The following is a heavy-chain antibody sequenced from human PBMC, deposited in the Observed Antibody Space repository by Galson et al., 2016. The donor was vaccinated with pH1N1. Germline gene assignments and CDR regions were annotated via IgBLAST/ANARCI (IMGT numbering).Heavy chain of an antibody. V-gene: IGHV1-69*06. J-gene: IGHJ6*02. D-gene: IGHD3-9*01. CDR3: ARTENVYDILTGSGSYYGMDV. Sequence: APGQGLEWMGGIIPMYGRTDYAQKFQGTVTITADKSTSTAYMELSRVRLEDTAVYYCARTENVYDILTGSGSYYGMDVWGQGTAVTVSS. CDR2: IIPMYGRT.